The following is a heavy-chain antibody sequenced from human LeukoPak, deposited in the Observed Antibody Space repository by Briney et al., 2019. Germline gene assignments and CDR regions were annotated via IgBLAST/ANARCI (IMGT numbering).Heavy chain of an antibody. CDR1: GFTFSRFE. V-gene: IGHV3-48*03. CDR2: ISGGGSSI. CDR3: ARDMGYCSSSNCYTYYLDC. J-gene: IGHJ4*02. Sequence: GGSLRLSCVASGFTFSRFEMNWVRQAPGKGLEWVSYISGGGSSIYYADSVKGRFTISRDNAKNSLYLQMNSLRGEDTAVYYCARDMGYCSSSNCYTYYLDCWGEGTLVSVSS. D-gene: IGHD2-2*01.